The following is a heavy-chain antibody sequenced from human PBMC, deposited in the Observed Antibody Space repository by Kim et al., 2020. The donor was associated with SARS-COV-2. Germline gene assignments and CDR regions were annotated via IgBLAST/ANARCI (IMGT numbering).Heavy chain of an antibody. Sequence: SETLSLTCTVSGGSISSYYWSWIRQPPGKGLEWIGYIYYSGSTNYNPSLKSRVTISVDTSKNQFSLKLSSVTAADTAVYYCAGKRRYFDYWGQGTLVTVSS. CDR1: GGSISSYY. CDR2: IYYSGST. CDR3: AGKRRYFDY. V-gene: IGHV4-59*08. J-gene: IGHJ4*02.